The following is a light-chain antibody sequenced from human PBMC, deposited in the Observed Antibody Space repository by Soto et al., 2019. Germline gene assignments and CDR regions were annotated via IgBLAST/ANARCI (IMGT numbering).Light chain of an antibody. CDR3: QQFGSSPIT. Sequence: DILLTQSPCTLSLSPGERAALSCRASQSVSSSYLAWYQQKIGQAPRLLIYGASSRATGIPDRFSGSGSGTGFTLTISRLEPEDFAVYFCQQFGSSPITFGQGTRLEIK. CDR2: GAS. CDR1: QSVSSSY. V-gene: IGKV3-20*01. J-gene: IGKJ5*01.